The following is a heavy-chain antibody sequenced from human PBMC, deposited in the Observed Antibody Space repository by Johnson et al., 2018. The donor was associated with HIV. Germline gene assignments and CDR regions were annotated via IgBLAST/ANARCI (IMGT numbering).Heavy chain of an antibody. CDR2: IKQDGSEK. D-gene: IGHD2-8*02. Sequence: VQLVESGGGLVQPGGSLRLSCAASGFTFSSYWMSWVRQAPGKGLEWVANIKQDGSEKYYVDSVKGRFTISRDNSKNSLYLQMNSLRAEDRAVYYCARVGRVVGYAVDAFDIWGQGTMVTVSS. CDR1: GFTFSSYW. V-gene: IGHV3-7*05. CDR3: ARVGRVVGYAVDAFDI. J-gene: IGHJ3*02.